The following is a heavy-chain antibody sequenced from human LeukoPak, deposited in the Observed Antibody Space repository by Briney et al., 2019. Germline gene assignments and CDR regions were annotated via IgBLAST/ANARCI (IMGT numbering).Heavy chain of an antibody. D-gene: IGHD2-2*01. V-gene: IGHV4-34*01. CDR1: GGSFSDYY. Sequence: SETLSLTCAVYGGSFSDYYWSWIRQPPGKGLEWIGEISPSGSTNYSPSLKSRVTMSVDTSKNQFSLKLSSVTAADTAAYYCARGTVVPAAMGLFWFDPWGQGTLVTVSS. CDR2: ISPSGST. CDR3: ARGTVVPAAMGLFWFDP. J-gene: IGHJ5*02.